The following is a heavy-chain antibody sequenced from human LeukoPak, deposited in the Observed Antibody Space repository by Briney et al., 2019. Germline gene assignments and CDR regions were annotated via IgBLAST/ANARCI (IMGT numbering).Heavy chain of an antibody. V-gene: IGHV1-18*01. J-gene: IGHJ4*02. Sequence: ASVKVSCKASGYTFTSYGISWVRQAPGQGLEWMGWISAYNGNTNYAQKLQGRVTMTTDTSTSTAYMELRSLRSDDTAVYYCARDVRGSSSARIFDYWGQGTLVTVSS. CDR3: ARDVRGSSSARIFDY. CDR2: ISAYNGNT. D-gene: IGHD6-6*01. CDR1: GYTFTSYG.